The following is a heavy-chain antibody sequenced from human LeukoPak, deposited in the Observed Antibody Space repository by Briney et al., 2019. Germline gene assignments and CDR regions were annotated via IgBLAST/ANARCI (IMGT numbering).Heavy chain of an antibody. Sequence: SETLSLTCTVSGGSISSYYWSWIRQPPGKGLEWIGSIYYSGSTYYNPSLKSRVTISVDTSKNQFSLKLSSVTAADTAVYYCARQDRYYDSSGYYPFGYWGQGTLVTVSS. CDR1: GGSISSYY. V-gene: IGHV4-59*05. D-gene: IGHD3-22*01. CDR3: ARQDRYYDSSGYYPFGY. CDR2: IYYSGST. J-gene: IGHJ4*02.